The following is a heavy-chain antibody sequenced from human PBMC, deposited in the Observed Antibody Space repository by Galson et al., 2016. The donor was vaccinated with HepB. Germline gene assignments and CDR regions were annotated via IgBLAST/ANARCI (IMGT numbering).Heavy chain of an antibody. CDR3: ARRGSNNGLDY. Sequence: QSGAEVKEPGESLRISCETSGYDFASLWIAWVRQKPGKGLEWMGMIFPDDSDTKYNPPFQGLAIISADKSINTTFLQWSSLKASDTAMYYCARRGSNNGLDYWGQGTPVSV. V-gene: IGHV5-51*01. D-gene: IGHD2-8*01. J-gene: IGHJ4*01. CDR2: IFPDDSDT. CDR1: GYDFASLW.